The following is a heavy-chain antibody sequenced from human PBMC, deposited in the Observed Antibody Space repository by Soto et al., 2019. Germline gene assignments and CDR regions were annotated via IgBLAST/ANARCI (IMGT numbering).Heavy chain of an antibody. CDR3: ARDAYSSSWYFDY. J-gene: IGHJ4*02. D-gene: IGHD6-13*01. V-gene: IGHV3-11*01. CDR2: ISSSGSTI. CDR1: GFTFSDYY. Sequence: LRLSCAASGFTFSDYYMSWIRQAPGKGLEWVSYISSSGSTIYYADSVKGRFTISRDNAKNSLYLQMNSLRAEDTAVYYCARDAYSSSWYFDYWGQGTQVTVSS.